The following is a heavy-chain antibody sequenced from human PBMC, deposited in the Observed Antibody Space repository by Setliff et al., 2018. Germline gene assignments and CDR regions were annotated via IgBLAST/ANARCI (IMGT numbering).Heavy chain of an antibody. Sequence: PGGSLRLSCAASGFTFSSYEMNWVRQAPGKGLEWVSYISSSGSTIYYADSVKGRFTISRDNAKNSLYLQMNSLRAEDTAVCYCARDQGIGLSGSYSFFDYWGQGTLVTVSS. V-gene: IGHV3-48*03. CDR3: ARDQGIGLSGSYSFFDY. D-gene: IGHD3-3*01. J-gene: IGHJ4*02. CDR1: GFTFSSYE. CDR2: ISSSGSTI.